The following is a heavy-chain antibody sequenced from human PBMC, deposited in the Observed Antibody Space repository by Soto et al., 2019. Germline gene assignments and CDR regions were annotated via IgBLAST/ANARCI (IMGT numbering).Heavy chain of an antibody. CDR3: ATRGITMVRGVILLPPSVPRNLNYF. D-gene: IGHD3-10*01. CDR1: GYRLTELS. Sequence: ASVKVSCKFSGYRLTELSIHWVRQAPGKGLEWMGGFDPEDGETIYAQKFQGRVTMTEDTSTDTAYMELSSLRSEDTAVYYCATRGITMVRGVILLPPSVPRNLNYF. CDR2: FDPEDGET. V-gene: IGHV1-24*01. J-gene: IGHJ1*01.